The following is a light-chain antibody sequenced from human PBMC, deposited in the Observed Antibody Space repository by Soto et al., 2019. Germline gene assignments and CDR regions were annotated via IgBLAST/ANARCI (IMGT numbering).Light chain of an antibody. CDR2: AAS. CDR1: QSISSY. J-gene: IGKJ5*01. Sequence: DIQMTQSPSTLSASVGDRVTITCRASQSISSYLNWYQQKPGKAPKLLIYAASTLQSGVPSRFSGSGSGTEFTLTISSLQPEDFATYYCQQLNSYQITFGQGTRLEI. V-gene: IGKV1-9*01. CDR3: QQLNSYQIT.